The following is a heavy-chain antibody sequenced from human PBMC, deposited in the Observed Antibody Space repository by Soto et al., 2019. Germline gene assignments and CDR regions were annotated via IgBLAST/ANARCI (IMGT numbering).Heavy chain of an antibody. J-gene: IGHJ4*02. Sequence: SETLSLTXTASGGSISSGGYYWSWIRQHPGKGLEWIGYIYYSGSTYYNPSLKSRVTISVDTSKNQFSLKLSSVTAADTAVYYCAREAGGGAAATIDYWGQGTLVTVSS. D-gene: IGHD6-13*01. CDR3: AREAGGGAAATIDY. CDR2: IYYSGST. V-gene: IGHV4-31*02. CDR1: GGSISSGGYY.